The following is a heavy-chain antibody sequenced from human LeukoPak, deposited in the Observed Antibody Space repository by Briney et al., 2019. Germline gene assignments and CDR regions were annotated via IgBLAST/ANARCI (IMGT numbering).Heavy chain of an antibody. CDR2: ISWNSGSI. V-gene: IGHV3-9*01. D-gene: IGHD6-13*01. CDR3: AKDSRTYSSSWYWFDP. Sequence: GGSLRLSCAASGFTFDDYAMHWVRQVPGKGLEWVSGISWNSGSIGYADSVKGRFTISRDNAKKSLYLQMNSLSAEDTALYYCAKDSRTYSSSWYWFDPWGQGTLVTVSS. J-gene: IGHJ5*02. CDR1: GFTFDDYA.